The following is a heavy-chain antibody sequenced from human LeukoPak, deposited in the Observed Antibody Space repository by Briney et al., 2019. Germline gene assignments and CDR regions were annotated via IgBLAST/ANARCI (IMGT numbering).Heavy chain of an antibody. CDR3: ARGYCSGGSCYFPYDSSGLYFDY. CDR1: GFTFSSYW. J-gene: IGHJ4*02. Sequence: GGSLRLSCAASGFTFSSYWMHWVRQAPGKGLVWVSRINSDGSSTSYADSVKGRFTISRDNAKNTLYLQMNSLRAEDTAVYYCARGYCSGGSCYFPYDSSGLYFDYWGQGTLVTVSS. CDR2: INSDGSST. V-gene: IGHV3-74*01. D-gene: IGHD2-15*01.